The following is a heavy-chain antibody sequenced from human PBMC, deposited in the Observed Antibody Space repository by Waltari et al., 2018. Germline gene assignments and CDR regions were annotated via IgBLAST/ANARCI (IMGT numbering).Heavy chain of an antibody. CDR3: AKDLSPYDTGPDFDY. CDR2: ISGCGGST. J-gene: IGHJ4*02. V-gene: IGHV3-23*01. CDR1: GFTFSSYA. D-gene: IGHD3-22*01. Sequence: EVQLLESGGGLVQPGGSLRLSCAASGFTFSSYAMSWVRQAPGKGLEWVSAISGCGGSTYYADSVKGRFTISRDNSKNRLYLQMNSLRAEDTAVYYCAKDLSPYDTGPDFDYWGQGTLVTVSS.